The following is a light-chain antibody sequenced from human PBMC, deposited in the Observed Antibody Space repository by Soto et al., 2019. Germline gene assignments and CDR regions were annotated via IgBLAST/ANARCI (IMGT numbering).Light chain of an antibody. Sequence: QSALNQPASVSGSPGQSITISCTGTSSDVGAFNYVSWYQQHPGKAPRLMIYDVSNRPSGVSNRFSGSKSGNTASLTISGLQAEDEADYYCSSYRHSRTVVFGGGTKLTVL. CDR3: SSYRHSRTVV. CDR2: DVS. V-gene: IGLV2-14*01. J-gene: IGLJ2*01. CDR1: SSDVGAFNY.